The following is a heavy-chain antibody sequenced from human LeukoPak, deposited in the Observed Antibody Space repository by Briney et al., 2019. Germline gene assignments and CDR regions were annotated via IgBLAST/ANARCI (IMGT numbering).Heavy chain of an antibody. CDR2: VSLEGVR. Sequence: SETLSLTCGVSGGSITTTNWWSWVRQFPGQGLQWIGEVSLEGVRNYNPSLTSRVTISVDTSKNQFSLKLSSVTTADTAVYYCARVERQWPTFKYYFEYWGQGTMVTVSS. J-gene: IGHJ4*02. CDR1: GGSITTTNW. CDR3: ARVERQWPTFKYYFEY. D-gene: IGHD6-19*01. V-gene: IGHV4-4*02.